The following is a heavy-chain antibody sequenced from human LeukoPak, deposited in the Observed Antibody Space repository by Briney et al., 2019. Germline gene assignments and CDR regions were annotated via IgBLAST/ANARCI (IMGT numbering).Heavy chain of an antibody. J-gene: IGHJ4*02. D-gene: IGHD7-27*01. V-gene: IGHV3-7*01. Sequence: GGSLRLSCAASGFTFSSYWMSWVRQAPGKGLEWVANIKQDGSEKYYVDSVKGRFTISRDNAKNSLYLQMNSLRVEDTAIHYCARDYVWGSSESDYWGQGTLVTVSS. CDR2: IKQDGSEK. CDR1: GFTFSSYW. CDR3: ARDYVWGSSESDY.